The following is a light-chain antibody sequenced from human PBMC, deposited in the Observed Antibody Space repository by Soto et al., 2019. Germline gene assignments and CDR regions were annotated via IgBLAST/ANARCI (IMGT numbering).Light chain of an antibody. Sequence: EIVLTQSPATLSLSPGERATLSCRASQSVSSYLAWYQQKPGQAPRLLIYDASNRATGIPARFSGSGSGTDLTLTISSLEPEDFAVYYCQQRSNWAGVTFCPGTKVDIK. J-gene: IGKJ3*01. CDR2: DAS. CDR1: QSVSSY. CDR3: QQRSNWAGVT. V-gene: IGKV3-11*01.